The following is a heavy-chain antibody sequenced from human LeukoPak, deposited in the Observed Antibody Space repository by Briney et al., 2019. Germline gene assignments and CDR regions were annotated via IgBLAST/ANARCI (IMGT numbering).Heavy chain of an antibody. CDR3: ARQGDYSSDF. J-gene: IGHJ4*02. CDR2: ISHTGSTT. Sequence: PSETLSLTCAVSGGSASASHWWGWVRQPPGKGLEWIGEISHTGSTTYYNPSLKGRVAVSLDKSKNQFSLKFTSVTAADTAIYYCARQGDYSSDFWGQGTLVIVSS. D-gene: IGHD6-25*01. V-gene: IGHV4-4*02. CDR1: GGSASASHW.